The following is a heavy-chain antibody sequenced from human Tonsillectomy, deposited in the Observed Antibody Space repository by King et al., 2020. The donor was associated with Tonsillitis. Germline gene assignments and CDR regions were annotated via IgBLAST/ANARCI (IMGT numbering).Heavy chain of an antibody. V-gene: IGHV2-5*02. D-gene: IGHD3-22*01. CDR3: ALSSYDSNGFYDYWYFDV. CDR1: GFSLSASGEG. CDR2: IYWDDDK. Sequence: ITLKESGPTLVKPTQTLTLTCTFSGFSLSASGEGVGWIRQPPGKALEWLTFIYWDDDKRYSPSLKSRLTITKDTSKNQVVLLMTNMDPVDTATYYCALSSYDSNGFYDYWYFDVWGRGTLGTGSP. J-gene: IGHJ2*01.